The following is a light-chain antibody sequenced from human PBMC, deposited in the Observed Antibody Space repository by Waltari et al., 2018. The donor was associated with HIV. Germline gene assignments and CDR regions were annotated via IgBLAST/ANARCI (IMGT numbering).Light chain of an antibody. CDR3: AAWDDSLRGV. CDR2: SNN. CDR1: SSNIGSNT. J-gene: IGLJ2*01. Sequence: QSVLTQPPSASGTPGQRVTISCSGSSSNIGSNTVNWYQQLPGTAPKLLIYSNNRRPSGVPDRFSGSRSGTSASLAISGLQSEDDAYYYCAAWDDSLRGVFGGGTKLTVL. V-gene: IGLV1-44*01.